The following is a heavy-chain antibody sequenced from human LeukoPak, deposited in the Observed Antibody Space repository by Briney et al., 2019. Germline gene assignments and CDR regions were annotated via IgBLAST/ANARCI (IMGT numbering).Heavy chain of an antibody. D-gene: IGHD1-14*01. CDR2: ISAYHGNT. V-gene: IGHV1-18*01. Sequence: GASVKVSCKGSGYTFNSHGITWVRQAPGQGLEWMGWISAYHGNTNYAQKLQGRVTLTTDTSTSTAYMELRSLRAEDTAVYYCAKATGYLSWGQGILVTVSS. CDR1: GYTFNSHG. J-gene: IGHJ4*02. CDR3: AKATGYLS.